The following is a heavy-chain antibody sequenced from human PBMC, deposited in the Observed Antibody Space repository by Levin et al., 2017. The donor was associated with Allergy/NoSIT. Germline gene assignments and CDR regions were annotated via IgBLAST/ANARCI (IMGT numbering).Heavy chain of an antibody. CDR2: LSGSGGLT. V-gene: IGHV3-23*01. CDR3: AKYVQRRLTVAARARGYFET. J-gene: IGHJ5*02. D-gene: IGHD6-19*01. CDR1: GFTFSDFA. Sequence: GGSLRLSCAASGFTFSDFAMSWVRQAPGKGLEWVSSLSGSGGLTYYADSVKGRFTISRDNSKNTLYLQMHSLEAEDTAVYYCAKYVQRRLTVAARARGYFETWGQGTLVTVSS.